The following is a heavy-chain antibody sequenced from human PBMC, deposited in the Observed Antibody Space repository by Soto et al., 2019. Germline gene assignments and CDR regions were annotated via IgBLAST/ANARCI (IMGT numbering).Heavy chain of an antibody. CDR1: GYSISSGYF. Sequence: PSETLSLTCVVSGYSISSGYFWAWIRQPPGEGLEWIGRIYLDGTTSYNPSLNGRVTISVDTSKNQFSLKLTSVTVADTAVYYCVRLVDIEATIGWFDPWGQGTLVTVSS. CDR2: IYLDGTT. CDR3: VRLVDIEATIGWFDP. D-gene: IGHD5-12*01. V-gene: IGHV4-38-2*01. J-gene: IGHJ5*02.